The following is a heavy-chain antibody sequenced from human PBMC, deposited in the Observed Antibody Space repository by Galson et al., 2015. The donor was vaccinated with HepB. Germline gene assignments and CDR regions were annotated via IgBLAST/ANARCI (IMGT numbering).Heavy chain of an antibody. J-gene: IGHJ4*02. D-gene: IGHD2-15*01. Sequence: SVKVSCKASGYTFITYGITWVRQAPGHGLEWMGWISADYGNTKYAQKFQGRVTMTADTSTSTAYLELRSLRSDDTALYYCARVSRSGDACYSLEYWGQGTLVTVSS. CDR1: GYTFITYG. V-gene: IGHV1-18*01. CDR2: ISADYGNT. CDR3: ARVSRSGDACYSLEY.